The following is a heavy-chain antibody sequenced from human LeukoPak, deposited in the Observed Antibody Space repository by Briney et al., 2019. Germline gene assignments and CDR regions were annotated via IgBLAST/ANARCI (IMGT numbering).Heavy chain of an antibody. D-gene: IGHD2-8*01. CDR2: VYDSGTT. Sequence: PSETLSLTCTVSGGSISSYYWSWIQQPPGKGLEWIGYVYDSGTTNYNPSLKSRVTILVDTSKNQFSLKVTSVTAADTAIYYCARGRAMGSWGQGTLVTVSS. J-gene: IGHJ5*02. CDR3: ARGRAMGS. CDR1: GGSISSYY. V-gene: IGHV4-59*01.